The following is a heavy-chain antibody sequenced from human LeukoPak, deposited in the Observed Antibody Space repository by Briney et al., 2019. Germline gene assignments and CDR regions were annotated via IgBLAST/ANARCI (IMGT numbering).Heavy chain of an antibody. CDR3: ASLDYYDSSGYYLPFDY. V-gene: IGHV1-2*02. J-gene: IGHJ4*02. D-gene: IGHD3-22*01. CDR2: INPNSGGT. Sequence: GASVKVSCKASGYTFTGYYMHWVRQAPGQGLEWMGWINPNSGGTNYAQKFQGRVTMTRDTSTSTAYMELSRLRSDDTAVYYCASLDYYDSSGYYLPFDYWGQGTLVTVSS. CDR1: GYTFTGYY.